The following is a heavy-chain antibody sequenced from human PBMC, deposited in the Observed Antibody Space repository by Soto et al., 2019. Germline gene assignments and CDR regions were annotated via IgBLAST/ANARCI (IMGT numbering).Heavy chain of an antibody. CDR3: SRLPSRHLVDY. Sequence: SETLSLTCTVSGSSINSSGYYWGWIRQPPGKGLEWIGSMFYGVSTYYNPSLKSRVTVSVDTSKNQFSLNLRSVTSADTAVYYCSRLPSRHLVDYWGQGTLVTFSS. J-gene: IGHJ4*02. CDR2: MFYGVST. CDR1: GSSINSSGYY. V-gene: IGHV4-39*01. D-gene: IGHD3-3*02.